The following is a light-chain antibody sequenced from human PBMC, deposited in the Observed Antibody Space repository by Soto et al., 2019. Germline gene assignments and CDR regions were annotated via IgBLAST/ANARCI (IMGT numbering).Light chain of an antibody. CDR3: QQYGSSPGT. Sequence: EIVLTQSPGTLSLSPGERATLSCRASQGVSNSYLVWYQQKPGQAPRLLIHGASSRATGIPDRFSGSGSGRDFTLNISRLEPEDFAVYYCQQYGSSPGTFGQGTKV. V-gene: IGKV3-20*01. CDR1: QGVSNSY. J-gene: IGKJ1*01. CDR2: GAS.